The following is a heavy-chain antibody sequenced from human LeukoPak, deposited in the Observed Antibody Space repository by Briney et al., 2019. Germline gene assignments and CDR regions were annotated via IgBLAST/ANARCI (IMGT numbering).Heavy chain of an antibody. CDR1: GGSISSYY. CDR2: IYYSGST. Sequence: SETLSLTCTVSGGSISSYYWSWLRQPPGKGLEGFGYIYYSGSTNYNPSVKSRVTISVDTSKHQFSLKLSSVTAACTAVYYCARVQRKIFGVVITYYMDVWGKGTTVSVSS. V-gene: IGHV4-59*01. J-gene: IGHJ6*03. CDR3: ARVQRKIFGVVITYYMDV. D-gene: IGHD3-3*01.